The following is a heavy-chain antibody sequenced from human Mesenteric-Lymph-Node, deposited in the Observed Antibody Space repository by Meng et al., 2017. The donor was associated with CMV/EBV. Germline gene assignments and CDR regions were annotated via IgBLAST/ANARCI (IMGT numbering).Heavy chain of an antibody. CDR1: GFTCSSYG. J-gene: IGHJ4*02. CDR2: INSDGSST. Sequence: LYCEASGFTCSSYGINWVRQAPGKGLVWVARINSDGSSTSYADSVKGRFTISRENAKNTLYLQMDSLRAEDTAVYYCARAKSGYGDYWGQGTLVTVSS. CDR3: ARAKSGYGDY. V-gene: IGHV3-74*01. D-gene: IGHD5-18*01.